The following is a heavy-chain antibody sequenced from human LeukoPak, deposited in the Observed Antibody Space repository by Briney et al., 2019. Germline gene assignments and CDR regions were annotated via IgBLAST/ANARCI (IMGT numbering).Heavy chain of an antibody. Sequence: PGGSLRLSCAASGFTFSDYYMSWIRQAPGKGLEGVSGISGSGGSTYYADSVKGRFSISRDNSKSTLYLQMNSLRAEDTAVYYCATQFRTTVTPPPDYWGQGTLVTVSS. J-gene: IGHJ4*02. CDR3: ATQFRTTVTPPPDY. CDR2: ISGSGGST. V-gene: IGHV3-23*01. CDR1: GFTFSDYY. D-gene: IGHD1-1*01.